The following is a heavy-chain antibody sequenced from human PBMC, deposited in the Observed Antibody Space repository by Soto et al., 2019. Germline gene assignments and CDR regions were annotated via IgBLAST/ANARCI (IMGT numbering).Heavy chain of an antibody. V-gene: IGHV1-46*01. D-gene: IGHD2-21*01. CDR3: ARHIEDVMTGNKNALGS. Sequence: ASVKVSCKASGYTFTNDYMHWVRQAPGQGLEWMGIINPSTGTTSYAQKFQGRVTMTRDTSTSTVHMELSSLRSDDTAVYYCARHIEDVMTGNKNALGSWGQGTLVTVSS. J-gene: IGHJ4*02. CDR1: GYTFTNDY. CDR2: INPSTGTT.